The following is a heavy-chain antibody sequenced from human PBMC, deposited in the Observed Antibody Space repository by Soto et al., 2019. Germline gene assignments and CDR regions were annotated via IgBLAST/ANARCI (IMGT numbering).Heavy chain of an antibody. D-gene: IGHD3-22*01. Sequence: PETLSLTCTVSGGSISSYYWSWIRQPPGKGLEWIGYIYYSGSTNSNPSLKRRVTISVDTSKNQFSLKLTSVTAADTAVYYCARHPPWKYYDSRAPRDYYGMDVWGQGTRVTVSS. CDR3: ARHPPWKYYDSRAPRDYYGMDV. J-gene: IGHJ6*02. V-gene: IGHV4-59*08. CDR1: GGSISSYY. CDR2: IYYSGST.